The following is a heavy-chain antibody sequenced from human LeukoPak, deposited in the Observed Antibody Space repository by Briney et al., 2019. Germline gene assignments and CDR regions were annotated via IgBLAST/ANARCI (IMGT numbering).Heavy chain of an antibody. V-gene: IGHV3-21*01. Sequence: GGSLRLSCAPSGFTFSSYSMNWVRQAPGKGLEWVSSISFSSNYRYYADSVKGRFTISSDNAKSSLYLQMNSLRAEDTAVYYCARDADVWGSSDYWGQGTLVTVSS. CDR1: GFTFSSYS. D-gene: IGHD3-16*01. J-gene: IGHJ4*02. CDR2: ISFSSNYR. CDR3: ARDADVWGSSDY.